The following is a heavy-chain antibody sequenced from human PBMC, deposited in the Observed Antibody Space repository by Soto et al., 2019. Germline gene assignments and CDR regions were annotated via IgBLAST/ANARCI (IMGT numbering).Heavy chain of an antibody. Sequence: QVQLVQSGAEVKEPGASVKVSCKASGYSFIVHYIHWVRQAPGKGFEWIGRTNPNNGSTKYAQKFQGRVTMTRDTSIPTVYVELSSLRSDDTAVYFCARDVNPYYGPGSLHGYFDYWGQGTLVTVSS. CDR2: TNPNNGST. J-gene: IGHJ4*02. CDR3: ARDVNPYYGPGSLHGYFDY. D-gene: IGHD3-10*01. V-gene: IGHV1-2*02. CDR1: GYSFIVHY.